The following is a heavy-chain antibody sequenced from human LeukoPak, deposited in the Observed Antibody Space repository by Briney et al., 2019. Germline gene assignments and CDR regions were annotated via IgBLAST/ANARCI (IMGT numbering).Heavy chain of an antibody. V-gene: IGHV3-23*01. J-gene: IGHJ4*02. D-gene: IGHD2-15*01. CDR2: IRSNGDTT. Sequence: QAGGSLRLSCAASGFTFSSIAMTWVRQAPGKGLEWVSSIRSNGDTTYNADSVKGRFTISRDNSKNTLYLQMDSLRAEDTAVYYCAPDLRGAAWSLDYWGQGTLVTVSS. CDR1: GFTFSSIA. CDR3: APDLRGAAWSLDY.